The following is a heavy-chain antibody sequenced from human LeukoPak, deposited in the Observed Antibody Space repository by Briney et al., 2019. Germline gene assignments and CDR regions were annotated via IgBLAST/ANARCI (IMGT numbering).Heavy chain of an antibody. CDR1: GYNFASYW. CDR3: ARHLVRGYSYGSDY. J-gene: IGHJ4*02. Sequence: GESLKISCQGSGYNFASYWIAWVRQMPGQGLEWMGIIYPGDSDTRYSPSFQGQVTISADKSINTAYLQWSSLKTSDTAMYYCARHLVRGYSYGSDYWGQGTLVTVSS. CDR2: IYPGDSDT. D-gene: IGHD5-18*01. V-gene: IGHV5-51*01.